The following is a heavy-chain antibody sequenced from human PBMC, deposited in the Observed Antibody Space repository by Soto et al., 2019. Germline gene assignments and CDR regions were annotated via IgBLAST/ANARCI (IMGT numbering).Heavy chain of an antibody. Sequence: QVQLQESGPGLVKPSGTLSLTCAVSSVSISSSNWWSWVRQPPGKGLEWIGGIYHSGSTNYNPSLKSRVTISVDKGKDQFTLKLSSVTAADTDVYSCVAYSNHNWFDPWGQGTLVTVSS. CDR2: IYHSGST. J-gene: IGHJ5*02. D-gene: IGHD4-4*01. V-gene: IGHV4-4*02. CDR3: VAYSNHNWFDP. CDR1: SVSISSSNW.